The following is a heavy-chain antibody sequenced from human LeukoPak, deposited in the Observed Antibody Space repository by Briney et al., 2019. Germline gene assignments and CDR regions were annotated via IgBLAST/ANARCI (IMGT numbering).Heavy chain of an antibody. Sequence: ASVKVSCKASGGTFSSYTISWVRQAPGQGLEWMGRIIPILGIANYAKKFQGRVTITADKSTSTAYMELSSLRSEDTAVYYCARASLANPYYDFWSGYYSGEFDYWGQGTLVTVSS. V-gene: IGHV1-69*02. CDR3: ARASLANPYYDFWSGYYSGEFDY. J-gene: IGHJ4*02. D-gene: IGHD3-3*01. CDR2: IIPILGIA. CDR1: GGTFSSYT.